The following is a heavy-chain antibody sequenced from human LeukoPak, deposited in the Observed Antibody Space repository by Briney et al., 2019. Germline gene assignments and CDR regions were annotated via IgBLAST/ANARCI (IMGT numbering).Heavy chain of an antibody. D-gene: IGHD2-15*01. CDR2: MNPNSGNT. V-gene: IGHV1-8*02. CDR3: ARALFADCSGGSCP. J-gene: IGHJ5*02. CDR1: GGTFSSYA. Sequence: GASVKVSCKASGGTFSSYAISWVRQAPGQGLEWMGWMNPNSGNTGYAQKFQGRVTMTRNTSISTAYMELSSLRSEDTAVYYCARALFADCSGGSCPWGQGTLVTVSS.